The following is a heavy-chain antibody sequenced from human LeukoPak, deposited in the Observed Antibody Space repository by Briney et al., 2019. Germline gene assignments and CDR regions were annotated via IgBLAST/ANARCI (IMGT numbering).Heavy chain of an antibody. CDR3: ARLGSPGYSSSWAYFDY. Sequence: ASVKVSCKASGYTFTGYYMHWVRQAPGQGLEWMGWINPNSGGTNYAQKFQGRVTMTRDTSISTAYMELSRLRSDDTAVYYCARLGSPGYSSSWAYFDYWGQETLVTVSS. J-gene: IGHJ4*02. D-gene: IGHD6-13*01. V-gene: IGHV1-2*02. CDR2: INPNSGGT. CDR1: GYTFTGYY.